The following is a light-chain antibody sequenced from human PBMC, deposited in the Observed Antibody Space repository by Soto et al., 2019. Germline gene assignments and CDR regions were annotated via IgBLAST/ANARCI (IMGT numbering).Light chain of an antibody. J-gene: IGLJ2*01. Sequence: QSVLTQPPSVSAAPGQKVTISCSGNSSSVGNNYVSWYQQHPGTAPKLLIYDDNERPSGIPDRFSGSKTGTSATLGITGLQTGDEADYFCATWDSGLSVVVFGGGTKLTVL. CDR1: SSSVGNNY. CDR2: DDN. CDR3: ATWDSGLSVVV. V-gene: IGLV1-51*01.